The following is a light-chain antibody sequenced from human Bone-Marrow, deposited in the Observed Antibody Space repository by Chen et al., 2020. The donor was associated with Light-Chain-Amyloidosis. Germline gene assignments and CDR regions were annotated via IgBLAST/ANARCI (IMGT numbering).Light chain of an antibody. CDR1: SGSIATNS. J-gene: IGLJ3*02. CDR2: EDD. V-gene: IGLV6-57*01. CDR3: QSYQGSSQGV. Sequence: NFMLTQPHSVSESPGKTVLISCTRSSGSIATNSVQWYQQRPGSSPTTVIYEDDHSPSGVPDRFSGAIARSSNSASLTIAVLKTEDEADYYCQSYQGSSQGVFGGGTKLT.